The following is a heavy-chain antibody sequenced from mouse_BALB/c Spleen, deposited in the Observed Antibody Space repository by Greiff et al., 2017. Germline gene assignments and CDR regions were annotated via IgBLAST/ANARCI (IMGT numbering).Heavy chain of an antibody. D-gene: IGHD1-1*01. CDR3: ARSYYYGSSYGFAY. CDR2: IWAGGST. Sequence: VQGVESGPGLVAPSQSLSITCTVSGFSLTSYGVHWVRQPPGKGLEWLGVIWAGGSTNYNSALMSRLSISKDNSKSQVFLKMNSLQTDDTAMYYCARSYYYGSSYGFAYWGQGTLVTVSA. V-gene: IGHV2-9*02. CDR1: GFSLTSYG. J-gene: IGHJ3*01.